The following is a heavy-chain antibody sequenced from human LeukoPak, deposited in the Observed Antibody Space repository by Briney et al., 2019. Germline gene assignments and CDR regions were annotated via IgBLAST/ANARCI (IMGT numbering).Heavy chain of an antibody. D-gene: IGHD4-17*01. Sequence: SETLSLTCTVSGGSINSSSYYWGRIRQPPGKGLEWIGSIYYSGTTHYNPSLRSRVTISVDTSKNQFSLKLSSVTAADTAVYYCAREEVYYGDFKIAYYFDYWGQGTLVTVSS. V-gene: IGHV4-39*02. J-gene: IGHJ4*02. CDR1: GGSINSSSYY. CDR2: IYYSGTT. CDR3: AREEVYYGDFKIAYYFDY.